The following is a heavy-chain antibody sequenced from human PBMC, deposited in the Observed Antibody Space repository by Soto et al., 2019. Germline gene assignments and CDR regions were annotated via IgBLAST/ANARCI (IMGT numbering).Heavy chain of an antibody. CDR1: XXXIXNYX. J-gene: IGHJ6*02. CDR2: ISYDGSNK. Sequence: QVQLVESVGGVVQPGRXXXXXXXXXXXXIXNYXXXWVRQAPSKGLEWVAAISYDGSNKHYSDSVQGRFTISRDNSKNTLFLQMNSLRDEDTAVYYCVAGDQYYAMGVWXQGTTVAVSS. CDR3: VAGDQYYAMGV. D-gene: IGHD2-2*01. V-gene: IGHV3-30*03.